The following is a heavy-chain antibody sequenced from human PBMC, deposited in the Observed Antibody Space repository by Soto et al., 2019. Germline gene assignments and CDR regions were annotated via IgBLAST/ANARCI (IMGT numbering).Heavy chain of an antibody. CDR1: GFTFSSYA. Sequence: GGSLRLSCSASGFTFSSYAMHWVRQAPGKGLEYVSAISSNGGSTYYADSVKGRFTISRDNSKNTLYLQMSSLRAEDTAVYYCVKERGSGRIKYYFDYWGQGTLVTVSS. CDR3: VKERGSGRIKYYFDY. CDR2: ISSNGGST. J-gene: IGHJ4*02. D-gene: IGHD3-10*01. V-gene: IGHV3-64D*08.